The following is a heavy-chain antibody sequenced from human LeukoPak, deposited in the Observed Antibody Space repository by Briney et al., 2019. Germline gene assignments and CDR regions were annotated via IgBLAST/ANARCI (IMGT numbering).Heavy chain of an antibody. V-gene: IGHV3-30*18. CDR2: ISYDGSNK. CDR3: AKDGASSSFDY. J-gene: IGHJ4*02. CDR1: GFTFGSYG. Sequence: GRSLRLSCAASGFTFGSYGMHWVRQAPGKGLEWVAVISYDGSNKYYADSVKGRFTISRDNSKNTLYLQMNSLRAEDTAVYYCAKDGASSSFDYWGQGTLVTVSS. D-gene: IGHD6-13*01.